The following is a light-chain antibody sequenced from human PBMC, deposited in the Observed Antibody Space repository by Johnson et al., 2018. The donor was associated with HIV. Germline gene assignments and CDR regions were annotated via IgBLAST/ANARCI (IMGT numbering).Light chain of an antibody. V-gene: IGLV1-51*02. J-gene: IGLJ1*01. CDR1: SSNIGNNY. CDR2: ESN. CDR3: GTWDSSLSAHYV. Sequence: QSILTQPPSVSAAPGQKVTISCSGSSSNIGNNYVSWYQHLPGTAPKLLIYESNKRPSGIPDRFSGSESGTSATLGITGLQTGDEAYYYCGTWDSSLSAHYVFGTGTKVTVL.